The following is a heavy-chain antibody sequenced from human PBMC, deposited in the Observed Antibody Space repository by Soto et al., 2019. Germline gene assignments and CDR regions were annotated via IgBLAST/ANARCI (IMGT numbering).Heavy chain of an antibody. V-gene: IGHV3-21*01. Sequence: GGCLRLSCAASGFIFTSYSMNWVRQPQGKGLEWVSSISSSSGYIYYANSVKGRFTISTDNAKNSLYLQMSSLRAEDTAVYYCARDSGSSSDYAGMDVWGQGTTLTVPS. CDR2: ISSSSGYI. D-gene: IGHD6-13*01. CDR3: ARDSGSSSDYAGMDV. CDR1: GFIFTSYS. J-gene: IGHJ6*02.